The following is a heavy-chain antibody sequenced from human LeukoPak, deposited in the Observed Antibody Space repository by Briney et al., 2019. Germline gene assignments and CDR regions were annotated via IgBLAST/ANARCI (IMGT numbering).Heavy chain of an antibody. Sequence: GGSLRLSCAASGFTFSSYGMHWVRQAPGKGLEWVAFIRYDGSNKYYADSVKGRFTISRDNSKNTLYLQMNSLRVEDTAVYYCARVGTYSSGWYGFYDYWGQGTLVTVSS. CDR1: GFTFSSYG. V-gene: IGHV3-30*02. CDR3: ARVGTYSSGWYGFYDY. D-gene: IGHD6-19*01. CDR2: IRYDGSNK. J-gene: IGHJ4*02.